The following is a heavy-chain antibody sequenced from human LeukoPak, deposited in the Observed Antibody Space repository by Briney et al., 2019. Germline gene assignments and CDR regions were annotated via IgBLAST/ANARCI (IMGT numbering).Heavy chain of an antibody. CDR2: ISGSGGST. CDR3: AGRIVVVVAATLA. Sequence: RGSLRLSCAASGFTFTTYWMHWVRQAPGKGLEWVSAISGSGGSTYYADSVKGRFTISRDNSKNTLYLQMNSLRAEDTAVYYCAGRIVVVVAATLAWGQGTLVTVSS. V-gene: IGHV3-23*01. CDR1: GFTFTTYW. J-gene: IGHJ4*02. D-gene: IGHD2-15*01.